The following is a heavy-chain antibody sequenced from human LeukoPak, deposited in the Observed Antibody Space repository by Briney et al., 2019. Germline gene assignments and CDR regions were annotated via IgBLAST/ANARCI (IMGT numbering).Heavy chain of an antibody. CDR2: ISSSSSTI. CDR3: ARGSSWGHY. V-gene: IGHV3-48*01. Sequence: QSGRSLRLSCAASGFTFSSYGMNWVRQAPGKGLEWVSYISSSSSTIYYADSVKGRFTISRDNSKNTLYLQMNSLRAEDTAVYYCARGSSWGHYWGQGTLVTVSS. D-gene: IGHD6-13*01. J-gene: IGHJ4*02. CDR1: GFTFSSYG.